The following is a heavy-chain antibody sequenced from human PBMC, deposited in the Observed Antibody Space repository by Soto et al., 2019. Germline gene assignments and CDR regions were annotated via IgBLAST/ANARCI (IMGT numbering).Heavy chain of an antibody. V-gene: IGHV3-23*01. CDR3: AKDQYVLRYFEAHFDY. CDR1: GFTFSSYA. J-gene: IGHJ4*02. CDR2: ISGSGGST. Sequence: EVQLLESGGGLVQPGGSLRLSCAASGFTFSSYAMSWVRQAPGKGLEWVSAISGSGGSTYYADSVKGRFTISRDNSKNTLYLQVNSLRAEDTAVYYCAKDQYVLRYFEAHFDYWGQGTLVTVSS. D-gene: IGHD3-9*01.